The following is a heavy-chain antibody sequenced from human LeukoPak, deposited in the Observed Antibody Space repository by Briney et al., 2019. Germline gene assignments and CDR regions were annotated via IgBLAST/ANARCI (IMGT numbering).Heavy chain of an antibody. Sequence: GGSLRLSCTASGFPFSGYGMHWVRQAPGKGPEWVAAISSDGSKKDYADSVKGRFSISRDKSKNTLYLQMNSLRPEDTAVYYCATEYDNLDDYFDYWGQGTLVIVAS. V-gene: IGHV3-30*03. CDR3: ATEYDNLDDYFDY. CDR2: ISSDGSKK. CDR1: GFPFSGYG. J-gene: IGHJ4*02. D-gene: IGHD1-1*01.